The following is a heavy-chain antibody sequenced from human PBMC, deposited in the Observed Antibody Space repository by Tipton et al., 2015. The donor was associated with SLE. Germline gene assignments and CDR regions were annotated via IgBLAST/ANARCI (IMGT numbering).Heavy chain of an antibody. J-gene: IGHJ6*02. D-gene: IGHD3-16*02. CDR1: GGSISSNY. Sequence: TLSLTCSVSGGSISSNYWIWIRQPPGKGLEWIGYISDGGGTNHNPSLKSRVTISVDPAKNQFSLRLTSVTAADTAVYYCARGMLTWTAAFIVVDVRGQGTSVNVSS. V-gene: IGHV4-59*08. CDR3: ARGMLTWTAAFIVVDV. CDR2: ISDGGGT.